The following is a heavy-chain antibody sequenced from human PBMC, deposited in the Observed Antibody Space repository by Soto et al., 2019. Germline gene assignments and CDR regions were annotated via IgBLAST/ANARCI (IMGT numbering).Heavy chain of an antibody. J-gene: IGHJ4*02. CDR2: ISSSGGTI. Sequence: EVQLVESGGGLVQPGGPVRLSFAASGFTFSTYSMNWVRQAPGKGLEWVSFISSSGGTIYYADSVKGRFTISRDNAKNSLYLQMNSLSDEDTAVYYCARLSVRYCSGGSCSQLDYWGQGTLVTVSS. D-gene: IGHD2-15*01. CDR3: ARLSVRYCSGGSCSQLDY. V-gene: IGHV3-48*02. CDR1: GFTFSTYS.